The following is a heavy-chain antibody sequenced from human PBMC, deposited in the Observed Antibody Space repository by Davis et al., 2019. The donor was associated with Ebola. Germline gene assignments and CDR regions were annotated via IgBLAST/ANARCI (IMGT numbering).Heavy chain of an antibody. J-gene: IGHJ2*01. CDR1: GASITSSFFS. CDR2: IYTNGIT. CDR3: ARLSGLFSSSSGALYFDL. Sequence: SETLSLTCNVSGASITSSFFSWSWVRQPAGKGLEWIGHIYTNGITKYNPALESRVTISLDTSKNQFSLKLRSVTAADTAVYFCARLSGLFSSSSGALYFDLWGRGTLVSVSS. D-gene: IGHD6-6*01. V-gene: IGHV4-61*09.